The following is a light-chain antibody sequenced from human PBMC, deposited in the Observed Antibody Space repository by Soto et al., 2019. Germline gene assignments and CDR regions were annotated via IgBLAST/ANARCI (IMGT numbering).Light chain of an antibody. CDR2: DAS. Sequence: EVVMTQSPATLSVSPGERATLSCRASQSVSSNVAWYQQKPGQAPRLLIYDASTRATGIPARFSGSGSGTEFTLTISSLQSGDFAVFYCHQYNDWPPAFGQGTKVDI. J-gene: IGKJ1*01. V-gene: IGKV3-15*01. CDR3: HQYNDWPPA. CDR1: QSVSSN.